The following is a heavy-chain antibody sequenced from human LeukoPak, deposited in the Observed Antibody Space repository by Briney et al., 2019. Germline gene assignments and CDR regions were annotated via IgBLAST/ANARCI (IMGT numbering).Heavy chain of an antibody. CDR2: MSPNSGDT. CDR1: GYTFTSYD. CDR3: AREEQWLVPNNWFDP. D-gene: IGHD6-19*01. Sequence: ASVKVSCKASGYTFTSYDFNWVRQATGQRPEWMGWMSPNSGDTGYAQKFQDRVTMTRNTSISTAYMELSSLRSDDTAVYYCAREEQWLVPNNWFDPWGQGTLVTVSS. V-gene: IGHV1-8*01. J-gene: IGHJ5*02.